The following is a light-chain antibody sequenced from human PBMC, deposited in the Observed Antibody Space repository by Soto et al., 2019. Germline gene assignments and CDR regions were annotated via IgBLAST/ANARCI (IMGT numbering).Light chain of an antibody. V-gene: IGLV2-14*01. CDR1: SSDIGGYNF. CDR2: EVT. J-gene: IGLJ1*01. CDR3: CSLTTSHTYV. Sequence: QSALTQPASVSGSPGQSITISCTGTSSDIGGYNFVSWYQQHPGRAPKLMIYEVTYRPSGVSNRYSGSKSGNSASLTISGLQADDEADYYCCSLTTSHTYVFGSGTKVTVL.